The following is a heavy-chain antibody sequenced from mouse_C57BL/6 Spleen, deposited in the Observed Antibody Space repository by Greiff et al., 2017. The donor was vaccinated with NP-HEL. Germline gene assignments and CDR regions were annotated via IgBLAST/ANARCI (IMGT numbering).Heavy chain of an antibody. D-gene: IGHD2-4*01. J-gene: IGHJ4*01. CDR3: ARLYDYGGDYAMDY. CDR2: INPNNGGT. V-gene: IGHV1-26*01. Sequence: VQLQQSGPELVKPGASVKISCKASGYTFTDYYMNWVKQSHGKSLEWIGDINPNNGGTSYNQKFKGKATLTVDKSSSTAYMELRSLTSEDSAVYYCARLYDYGGDYAMDYWGQGTSVTVSS. CDR1: GYTFTDYY.